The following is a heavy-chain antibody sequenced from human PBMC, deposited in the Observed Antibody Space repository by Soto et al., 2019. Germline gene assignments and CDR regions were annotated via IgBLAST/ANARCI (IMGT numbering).Heavy chain of an antibody. CDR1: GFTFSSYG. Sequence: QVQLVESGGGVVQPGRSLRLSCAASGFTFSSYGMHWVRQAPGKGLEWVAVIWFDGSNKWYADSVKGRFTISRDNSQNTLYLQMNSLRAEVTAVYSCARDRGYSGYDSPRYYYGMDVW. J-gene: IGHJ6*01. V-gene: IGHV3-33*01. D-gene: IGHD5-12*01. CDR3: ARDRGYSGYDSPRYYYGMDV. CDR2: IWFDGSNK.